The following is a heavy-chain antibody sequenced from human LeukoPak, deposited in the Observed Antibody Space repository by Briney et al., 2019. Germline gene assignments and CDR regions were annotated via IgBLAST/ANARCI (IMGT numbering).Heavy chain of an antibody. CDR1: GDSISSYY. J-gene: IGHJ5*02. D-gene: IGHD2-2*03. CDR2: IYTSGST. V-gene: IGHV4-4*07. Sequence: SETLSLTCTVSGDSISSYYWSWIRQPAGKGLEWIGRIYTSGSTNYNPSLKSRVTMSVDTSKNQFSLKLSSVTAADTAVYYCAREFPRGYCSSTSCRWFDPWGQGTVVTVSS. CDR3: AREFPRGYCSSTSCRWFDP.